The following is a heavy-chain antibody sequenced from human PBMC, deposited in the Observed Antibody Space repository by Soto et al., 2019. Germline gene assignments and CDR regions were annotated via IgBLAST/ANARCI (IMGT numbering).Heavy chain of an antibody. CDR1: GGSFSGYY. J-gene: IGHJ4*02. V-gene: IGHV4-34*01. CDR2: INHSGST. Sequence: SETLSLTCAVYGGSFSGYYWSWIRQPPGKGLEWIGEINHSGSTNYNPSLKSRVTISVDTSKNQFSLKLSSVTAADTAVYYCARAGRLRFLDWLLRPFDYWGQGTLVTVSS. D-gene: IGHD3-3*01. CDR3: ARAGRLRFLDWLLRPFDY.